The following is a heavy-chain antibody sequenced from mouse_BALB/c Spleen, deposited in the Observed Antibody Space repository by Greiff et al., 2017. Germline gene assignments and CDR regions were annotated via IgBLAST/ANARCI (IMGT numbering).Heavy chain of an antibody. CDR3: AREGKTLDYGDYYAMDY. Sequence: EVKLMESGPGLVKPSQSLSLTCSVTGYSITSGYYWNWIRQFPGNKLEWMGYISYDGSNNYNPSLKNRISITRDTSKNQFFLKLNSVTTEDTATYYCAREGKTLDYGDYYAMDYWGQGTSVTVSS. J-gene: IGHJ4*01. D-gene: IGHD1-1*01. CDR1: GYSITSGYY. V-gene: IGHV3-6*02. CDR2: ISYDGSN.